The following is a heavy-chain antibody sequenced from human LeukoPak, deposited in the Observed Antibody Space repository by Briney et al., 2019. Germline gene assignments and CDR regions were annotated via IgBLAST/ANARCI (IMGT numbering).Heavy chain of an antibody. CDR1: GFTFSSYA. CDR2: ISYDGSNK. CDR3: ARDRAGYSSSWYFSFDY. J-gene: IGHJ4*02. Sequence: GGSLRLSCAASGFTFSSYAMHWVRQAPGKGLEWVAVISYDGSNKYYADSVKGRFTISRDNSKNTLYLQMNSLRAEDTAVYYCARDRAGYSSSWYFSFDYWGQGTLVAVSS. D-gene: IGHD6-13*01. V-gene: IGHV3-30*04.